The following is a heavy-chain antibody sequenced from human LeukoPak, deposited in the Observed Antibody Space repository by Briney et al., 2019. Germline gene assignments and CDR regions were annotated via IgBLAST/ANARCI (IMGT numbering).Heavy chain of an antibody. CDR1: GFTFSSYG. CDR2: IWSQGSNK. D-gene: IGHD3-10*01. V-gene: IGHV3-33*01. Sequence: PGGSLRLSCAASGFTFSSYGMHWVRQAPGKGLEWVAIIWSQGSNKYYADSVRGRFTISRDNSKNTLYLQMNSLRAEDTAVYYCARDPRGSGSYDYWGPGTLVTVSS. CDR3: ARDPRGSGSYDY. J-gene: IGHJ4*02.